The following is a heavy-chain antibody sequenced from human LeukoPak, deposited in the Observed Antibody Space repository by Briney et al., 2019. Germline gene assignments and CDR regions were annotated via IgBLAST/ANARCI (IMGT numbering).Heavy chain of an antibody. V-gene: IGHV3-30*02. Sequence: GGSLRLSCAASGFTFSSYGMHWVRQAPGKGLEWVAFIRYDGSSKYYADSVKGRFTISRDNSKNTLYLQMNSLRAEDTAVYYCAKDRGDTAMVLDYWGQGTLVTVSS. D-gene: IGHD5-18*01. CDR1: GFTFSSYG. J-gene: IGHJ4*02. CDR3: AKDRGDTAMVLDY. CDR2: IRYDGSSK.